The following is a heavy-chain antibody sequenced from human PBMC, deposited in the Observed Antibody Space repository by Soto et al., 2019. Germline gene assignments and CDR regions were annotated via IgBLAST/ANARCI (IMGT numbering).Heavy chain of an antibody. J-gene: IGHJ6*03. V-gene: IGHV3-30*03. Sequence: PGGSLRLSCAASGFTFSSYGMHWVRQAPGKGLEWVAVISYDGSNKYYADSVKGRFTISRDNANNTLYLQMDSLRAEDTAVYYCARDGLLSFGEVLKVHYIDVWGKGTTVTVSS. CDR2: ISYDGSNK. D-gene: IGHD3-10*01. CDR1: GFTFSSYG. CDR3: ARDGLLSFGEVLKVHYIDV.